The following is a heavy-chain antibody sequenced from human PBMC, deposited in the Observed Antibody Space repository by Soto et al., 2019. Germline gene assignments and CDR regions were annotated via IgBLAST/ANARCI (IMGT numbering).Heavy chain of an antibody. Sequence: SETLSLTCAVSGGSISSSNWWSWVRQPPGKGLEWIGEIYHSGSTNYNPSLKSRVTISVDKSKNQFSLKLSSVTAADTAVYYCARDLRGAAAPLSYYYYGMDVWGQGTTVTVSS. J-gene: IGHJ6*02. CDR3: ARDLRGAAAPLSYYYYGMDV. CDR2: IYHSGST. D-gene: IGHD6-13*01. CDR1: GGSISSSNW. V-gene: IGHV4-4*02.